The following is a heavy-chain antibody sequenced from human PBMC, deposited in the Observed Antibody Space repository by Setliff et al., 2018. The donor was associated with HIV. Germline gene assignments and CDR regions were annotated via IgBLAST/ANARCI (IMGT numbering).Heavy chain of an antibody. CDR3: ARNFGLSPSGKYYYYYGMDI. D-gene: IGHD3-10*01. CDR2: VNPNSGDA. V-gene: IGHV1-2*02. J-gene: IGHJ6*02. CDR1: GYTFTGHY. Sequence: ASVKVSCKASGYTFTGHYLHWVRQAPGQGLEWPGWVNPNSGDAIYAQNFQGRVTMTRDTSINAAYMELRGLRSDDTAVYYCARNFGLSPSGKYYYYYGMDIWGQGTTVTAP.